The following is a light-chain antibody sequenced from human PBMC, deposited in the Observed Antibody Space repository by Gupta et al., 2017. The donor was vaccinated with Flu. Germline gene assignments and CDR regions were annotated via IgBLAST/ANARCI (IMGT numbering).Light chain of an antibody. V-gene: IGKV1-33*01. CDR1: SNY. CDR2: YAS. Sequence: SNYLNWYQQKPGKAPKLLIYYASMLETWVPSNFSGTGSGTDFTVTIRRLHPEHLATYYCQQYDNLPYTFSLVTKQKI. J-gene: IGKJ2*01. CDR3: QQYDNLPYT.